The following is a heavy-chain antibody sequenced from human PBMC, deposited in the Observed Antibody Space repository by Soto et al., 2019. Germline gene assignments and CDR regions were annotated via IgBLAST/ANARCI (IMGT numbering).Heavy chain of an antibody. D-gene: IGHD2-2*01. CDR2: TYYRSKWYN. CDR1: GDSVSSNSAA. V-gene: IGHV6-1*01. CDR3: TRVEVVVVAGRDYYYYYYMAL. Sequence: SQTLSLTSAICGDSVSSNSAAWNWIRQSPSRGLEWLGRTYYRSKWYNDYAVSVKSRITINPDTSKNQFSLQLTSVTPEDTAVYYCTRVEVVVVAGRDYYYYYYMALWGNRTTVTVSS. J-gene: IGHJ6*03.